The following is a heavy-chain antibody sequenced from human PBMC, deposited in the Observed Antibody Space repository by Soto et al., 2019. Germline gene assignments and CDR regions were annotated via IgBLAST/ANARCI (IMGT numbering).Heavy chain of an antibody. J-gene: IGHJ4*02. CDR3: TRGRQTTLDY. V-gene: IGHV3-49*03. CDR1: GFTFSDYA. Sequence: EVQLVESGGGLAQPGRSLILSCSTSGFTFSDYAMTWFRQAPGKGLEWVGFIRAKDFGETTDYAASVRGRFSISRDDSKSIAYLQMSGLKTEDTAIYYCTRGRQTTLDYWGQGTLVTVSS. CDR2: IRAKDFGETT.